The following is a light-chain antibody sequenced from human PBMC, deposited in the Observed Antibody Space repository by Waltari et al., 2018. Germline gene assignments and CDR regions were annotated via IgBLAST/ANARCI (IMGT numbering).Light chain of an antibody. J-gene: IGLJ2*01. Sequence: SALTQPASVSGSPGQSITISCNRTSDDIGAHITFTWYHQRPGKVPKLIIYDLTERPSGVSNRFSGSKSGSTASLTVSGLQAEDEGLFYCSAYTSRGTLKFGGGTRVTVL. CDR1: SDDIGAHIT. CDR2: DLT. CDR3: SAYTSRGTLK. V-gene: IGLV2-14*03.